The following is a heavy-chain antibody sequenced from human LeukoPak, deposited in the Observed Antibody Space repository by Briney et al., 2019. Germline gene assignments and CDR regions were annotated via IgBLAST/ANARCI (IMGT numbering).Heavy chain of an antibody. J-gene: IGHJ4*02. CDR1: GGSISSGGYS. CDR3: ARGARGRGNELDY. CDR2: IYHSGST. V-gene: IGHV4-30-2*01. Sequence: SETLSLTCAVSGGSISSGGYSWSWIRQPPGKGLEWIGYIYHSGSTYYNPSLKSRVTISVDRSKNQFSLKLSSVTAADTAVYYCARGARGRGNELDYWGQGTLVTVSS. D-gene: IGHD3-16*01.